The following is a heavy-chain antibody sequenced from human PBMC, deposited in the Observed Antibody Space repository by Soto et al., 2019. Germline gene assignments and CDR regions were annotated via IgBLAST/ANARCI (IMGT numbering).Heavy chain of an antibody. V-gene: IGHV3-53*01. D-gene: IGHD6-6*01. J-gene: IGHJ3*02. CDR1: GFTVSSNY. Sequence: EVQLVESGGGLIQPGGSLRLSCAASGFTVSSNYMSWVRQAPGKGLEWVSVIYSGGSTYYADSVKGRFTISRDNSKNTLYLQMNSLRAEDTAVYYCARESIAARYEAFDIWGQGTMVTVSS. CDR3: ARESIAARYEAFDI. CDR2: IYSGGST.